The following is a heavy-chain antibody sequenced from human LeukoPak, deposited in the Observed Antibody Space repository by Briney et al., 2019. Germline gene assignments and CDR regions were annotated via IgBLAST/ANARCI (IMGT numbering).Heavy chain of an antibody. D-gene: IGHD2-15*01. Sequence: SETLSLTCTVSGGSINSYYWSWIRQSPGKGLEWIGYIYYSGSNDYNPSLKSRVTISVDSSKNQFSLKLTSVTAADTAVYFCARHYCSGASCYYFDYWGQGTLVTVSS. CDR1: GGSINSYY. CDR3: ARHYCSGASCYYFDY. CDR2: IYYSGSN. J-gene: IGHJ4*02. V-gene: IGHV4-59*13.